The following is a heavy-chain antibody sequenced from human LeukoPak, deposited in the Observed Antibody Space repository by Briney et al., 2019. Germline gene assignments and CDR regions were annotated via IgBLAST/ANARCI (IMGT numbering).Heavy chain of an antibody. D-gene: IGHD3-16*01. J-gene: IGHJ4*02. Sequence: GGSLRLSCAASGLDVSSNYMSWVRQAPGKGLESVSVMYAAGSTYYADSVRGRFTISRDTSKNTLYLQMNSLRVEDTAIYYCARAPYTTSWSNFDYWGQGTLVTVSP. V-gene: IGHV3-53*01. CDR2: MYAAGST. CDR3: ARAPYTTSWSNFDY. CDR1: GLDVSSNY.